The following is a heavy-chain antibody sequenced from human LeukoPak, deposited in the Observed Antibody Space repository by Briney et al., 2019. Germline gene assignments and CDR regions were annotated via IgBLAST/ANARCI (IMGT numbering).Heavy chain of an antibody. Sequence: ASVKVSCKASGYTFTGYYMHWVRQAPGQGLEWMGWINPNSGGTNYAQKFQGRVTMTRDTSISTAYMELSRLRSDDTAVYYCAKNPLDYGDWEDYFDYWGQGTLVTVSS. CDR1: GYTFTGYY. J-gene: IGHJ4*02. V-gene: IGHV1-2*02. D-gene: IGHD4-17*01. CDR3: AKNPLDYGDWEDYFDY. CDR2: INPNSGGT.